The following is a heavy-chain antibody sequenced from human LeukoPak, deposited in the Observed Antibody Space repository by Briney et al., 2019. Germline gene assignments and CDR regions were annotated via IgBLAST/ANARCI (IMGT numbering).Heavy chain of an antibody. CDR1: GGTFSSYA. CDR2: IIPIFGTA. CDR3: AREREVVPAAIGY. Sequence: GASVKVSCKASGGTFSSYAISWVRQAPGQGLEWMGGIIPIFGTANYAQKFQGRVTITADESTSTAYMELSSLRSEDTAVYYCAREREVVPAAIGYWGQGTLVTVSS. D-gene: IGHD2-2*02. J-gene: IGHJ4*02. V-gene: IGHV1-69*13.